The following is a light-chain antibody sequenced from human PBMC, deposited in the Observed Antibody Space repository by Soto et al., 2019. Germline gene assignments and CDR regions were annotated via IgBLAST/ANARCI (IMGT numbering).Light chain of an antibody. CDR2: DAS. CDR3: QHRINWPLT. CDR1: QSIGNN. J-gene: IGKJ4*01. V-gene: IGKV3-11*01. Sequence: ILMTQSPDTLSLSPGERATLACRASQSIGNNLAWYQQKPGQAPRLLIYDASNRATGIPARLSGSGSGTDFTLTISSLEPEDFAVYYCQHRINWPLTFGGGTKV.